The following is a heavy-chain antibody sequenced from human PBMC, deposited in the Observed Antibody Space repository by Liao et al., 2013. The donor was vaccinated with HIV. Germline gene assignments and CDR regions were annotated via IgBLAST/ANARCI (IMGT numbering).Heavy chain of an antibody. Sequence: QVQLQESGPGLVKPSQTLSLTCTVSGGSISSGSYYWGWIRQPAGKGLEWIGRIFPSGYTNYNPSLKSRVTISVDTSKNQFSLKLSSVTAADTAVYYCARENTVLRFLEWLPNYFDYWGQGTLVTVSS. V-gene: IGHV4-61*02. CDR2: IFPSGYT. J-gene: IGHJ4*02. CDR3: ARENTVLRFLEWLPNYFDY. CDR1: GGSISSGSYY. D-gene: IGHD3-3*01.